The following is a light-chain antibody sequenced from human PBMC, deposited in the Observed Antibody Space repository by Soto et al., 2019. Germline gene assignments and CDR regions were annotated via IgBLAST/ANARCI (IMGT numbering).Light chain of an antibody. CDR2: KAS. Sequence: DIQITQSPSTLSASVGDRVTITCRASQSINSWLAWYQQKPGKAPKLLIYKASSLESGVPSRVSGSGSCTEFTLTISSLQSDDFETYYCQQHSRYSGTFGQGTKVDIK. V-gene: IGKV1-5*03. J-gene: IGKJ1*01. CDR3: QQHSRYSGT. CDR1: QSINSW.